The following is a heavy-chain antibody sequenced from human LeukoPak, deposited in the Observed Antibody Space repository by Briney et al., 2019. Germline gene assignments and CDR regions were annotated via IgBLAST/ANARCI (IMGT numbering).Heavy chain of an antibody. D-gene: IGHD5-12*01. CDR1: GESFSGYF. CDR3: ARKSGYARDY. J-gene: IGHJ4*02. Sequence: SETLSLTCAVYGESFSGYFWNWIRQPPGKGLEWIGEINHSGSTSNHNPSLKSRVTMSVDTSKNQFSLKLSSVTAADAAVYYCARKSGYARDYWGQGNLVTVSS. V-gene: IGHV4-34*01. CDR2: INHSGSTS.